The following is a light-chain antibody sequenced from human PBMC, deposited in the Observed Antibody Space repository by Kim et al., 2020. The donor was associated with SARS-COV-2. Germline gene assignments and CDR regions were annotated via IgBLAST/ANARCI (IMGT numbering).Light chain of an antibody. Sequence: VAQGQTARITCGGNNIGSKNVPWYQQKPGRAPVLVIYRDSNRPSGIPERFSGSNSGNTATLTISRAQAGDEADYYCQVWDSSTGVFGGGTQLTVL. CDR3: QVWDSSTGV. V-gene: IGLV3-9*01. CDR1: NIGSKN. CDR2: RDS. J-gene: IGLJ2*01.